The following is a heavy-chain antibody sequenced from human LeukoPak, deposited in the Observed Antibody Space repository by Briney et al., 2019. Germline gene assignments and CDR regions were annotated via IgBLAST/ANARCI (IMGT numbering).Heavy chain of an antibody. Sequence: SETLSLTCTVSGYSISSGYYWGWIRQPPGKGLVWIGSIYHSGSTYYNPSLKSRVTISVDTSKNQFSLKLSSVTAADTAVYYCARGAREYYDSAYAFDIWGQGTMVTVSS. V-gene: IGHV4-38-2*02. CDR3: ARGAREYYDSAYAFDI. D-gene: IGHD3-22*01. CDR1: GYSISSGYY. J-gene: IGHJ3*02. CDR2: IYHSGST.